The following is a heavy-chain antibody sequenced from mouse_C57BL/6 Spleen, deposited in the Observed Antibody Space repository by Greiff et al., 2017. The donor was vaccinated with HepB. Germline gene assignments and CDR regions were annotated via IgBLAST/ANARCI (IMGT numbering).Heavy chain of an antibody. Sequence: VQLQQPGAELVKPGASVKLSCKASGYTFTSYWMQWVKQRPGQGLEWIGEIDPSDSYTNYNQKFKGKATLTVDTSSSTAYMQLSSLTSEDSAVYYCAIGDYDYDEGNYFDYWGQGTTLTVSS. CDR2: IDPSDSYT. V-gene: IGHV1-50*01. D-gene: IGHD2-4*01. CDR3: AIGDYDYDEGNYFDY. J-gene: IGHJ2*01. CDR1: GYTFTSYW.